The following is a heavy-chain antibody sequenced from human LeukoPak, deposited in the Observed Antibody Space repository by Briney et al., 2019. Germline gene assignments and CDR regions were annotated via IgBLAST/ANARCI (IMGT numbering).Heavy chain of an antibody. CDR2: INPNTGGT. CDR1: GYSFTAHY. V-gene: IGHV1-2*02. CDR3: SSSSAAAGAVGY. J-gene: IGHJ4*02. D-gene: IGHD6-13*01. Sequence: GASVKVSCTASGYSFTAHYIHWVRQAPGPGLGWMGSINPNTGGTNYAEKFQGRVTMTSDTSTTTAYMGLSSRSSDDTAVYFCSSSSAAAGAVGYWGQGTLVTVSS.